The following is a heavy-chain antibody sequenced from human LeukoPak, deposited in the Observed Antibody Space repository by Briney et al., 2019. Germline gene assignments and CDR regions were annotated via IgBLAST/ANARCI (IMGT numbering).Heavy chain of an antibody. Sequence: SETLPLTCTVSGGSISSGGYYWSWIRQHPGKGLEWIGYIYYSGSTYYNPSLKSRVTISVDTSKNQFSLKLSSVTAADTAVYYCARSTQWFYFDYWGQGTLVTVSS. CDR2: IYYSGST. CDR1: GGSISSGGYY. V-gene: IGHV4-31*03. CDR3: ARSTQWFYFDY. J-gene: IGHJ4*02. D-gene: IGHD3-22*01.